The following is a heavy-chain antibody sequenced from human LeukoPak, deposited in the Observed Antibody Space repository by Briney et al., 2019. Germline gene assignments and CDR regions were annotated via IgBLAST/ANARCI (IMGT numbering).Heavy chain of an antibody. CDR3: ARSYYDFWSGYPQNYFDY. V-gene: IGHV1-2*02. Sequence: ASVKVSCKASGYTFTCYYMHWVRQAPGQGLEWMGWINPNSGGTNYAQKFQGRVTMTRDTSISTAYMELSRLRSDDTAVYYCARSYYDFWSGYPQNYFDYWGQGTLVTVSP. CDR1: GYTFTCYY. CDR2: INPNSGGT. J-gene: IGHJ4*02. D-gene: IGHD3-3*01.